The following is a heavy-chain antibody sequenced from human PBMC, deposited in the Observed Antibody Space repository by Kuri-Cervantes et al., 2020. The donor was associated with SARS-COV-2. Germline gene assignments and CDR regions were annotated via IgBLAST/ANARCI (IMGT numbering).Heavy chain of an antibody. CDR3: ANGHSSSPLEVPFDN. J-gene: IGHJ4*02. Sequence: GESLEISCAASGFALTNDVLNWVRQAPGKGLEWVSSIRGNGGGTYYADSMKGRFTTSRDNSKNTLYLEINSLTAYDTAGYYCANGHSSSPLEVPFDNWGQGTLVTVSS. D-gene: IGHD6-13*01. CDR1: GFALTNDV. CDR2: IRGNGGGT. V-gene: IGHV3-23*01.